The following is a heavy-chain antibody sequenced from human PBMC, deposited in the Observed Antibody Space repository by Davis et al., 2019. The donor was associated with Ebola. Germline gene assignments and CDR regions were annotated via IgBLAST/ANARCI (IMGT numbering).Heavy chain of an antibody. CDR1: GFTFSSYS. Sequence: GSLKISCAASGFTFSSYSMNWVRQAPGKGLEWVSSISSSSSYIYYADSVKGRFTISRDNAKNSLCLQMNSLRAEDTAVYYCARAPFVPAAEYYFDYWGQGTLVTVSS. CDR2: ISSSSSYI. V-gene: IGHV3-21*01. D-gene: IGHD2-2*01. CDR3: ARAPFVPAAEYYFDY. J-gene: IGHJ4*02.